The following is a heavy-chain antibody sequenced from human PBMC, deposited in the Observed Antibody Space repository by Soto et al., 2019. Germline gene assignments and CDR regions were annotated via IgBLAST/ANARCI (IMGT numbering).Heavy chain of an antibody. Sequence: VASVKVSCKASGYTFTGQYLHWARQAPGEGLQWMGWINPSSGGTRYSQKFQGRVTMTRDTSISIAYMEMSRLTSDDTAVYYCARDLSTSSFRGSFDLWGQGTMVTVSS. CDR1: GYTFTGQY. CDR2: INPSSGGT. CDR3: ARDLSTSSFRGSFDL. J-gene: IGHJ3*01. D-gene: IGHD3-10*01. V-gene: IGHV1-2*02.